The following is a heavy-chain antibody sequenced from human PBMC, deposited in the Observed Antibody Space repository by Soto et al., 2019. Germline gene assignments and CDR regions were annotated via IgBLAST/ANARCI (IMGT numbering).Heavy chain of an antibody. CDR3: ARGVRGGYSYGYKGIDY. Sequence: SETLSLTCAVYGGSLSGYYWSWIRQPPGKGLEWIGEINHSGSTNYNPSLKSRVTISVDTSKNQFSLKLSSVTAADTAVYYCARGVRGGYSYGYKGIDYWGQGTLVTVSS. V-gene: IGHV4-34*01. J-gene: IGHJ4*02. CDR1: GGSLSGYY. D-gene: IGHD5-18*01. CDR2: INHSGST.